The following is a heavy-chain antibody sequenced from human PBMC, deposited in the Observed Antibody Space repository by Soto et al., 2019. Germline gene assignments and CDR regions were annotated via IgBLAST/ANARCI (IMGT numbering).Heavy chain of an antibody. V-gene: IGHV4-39*01. CDR2: IYYSGST. Sequence: SETLSLTCTVSGGSISSSSYYWGWIRQPPGKGLEWIGSIYYSGSTYYNPSLKSRVTISVDTSKNQFSLKLSSVTAADTAVYYCARPGSPVEYYFDYWGQGTLVTVSS. CDR1: GGSISSSSYY. CDR3: ARPGSPVEYYFDY. D-gene: IGHD6-25*01. J-gene: IGHJ4*02.